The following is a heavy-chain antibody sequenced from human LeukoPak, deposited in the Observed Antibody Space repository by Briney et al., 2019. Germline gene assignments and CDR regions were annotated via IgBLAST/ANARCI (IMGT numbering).Heavy chain of an antibody. V-gene: IGHV4-39*07. D-gene: IGHD3-9*01. CDR1: GGSISSGDYY. Sequence: SETLSLTCTVSGGSISSGDYYWSWIRQPPGKGLEWIGEINHSGSTNYNPSLKSRVTISVDTSKNQFSLKLSSVTAADTAVYYCARGRGYYDILTGYQSSFDYWGQGTLVTVSS. CDR3: ARGRGYYDILTGYQSSFDY. CDR2: INHSGST. J-gene: IGHJ4*02.